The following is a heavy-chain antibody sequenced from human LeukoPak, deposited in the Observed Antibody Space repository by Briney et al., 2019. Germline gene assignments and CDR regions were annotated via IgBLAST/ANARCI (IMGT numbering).Heavy chain of an antibody. CDR1: GGSISSGGYY. CDR3: ARDSFPIGYDSLPNAFDI. J-gene: IGHJ3*02. CDR2: IYTSGST. D-gene: IGHD3-22*01. V-gene: IGHV4-61*02. Sequence: SQTLSLTCTVSGGSISSGGYYWSWIRQPAGKGLEWIGRIYTSGSTNYNPSLKSRVTMSVDTSKNQFSLKLSSVTAADTAVYYCARDSFPIGYDSLPNAFDIWGQGTMVTVSS.